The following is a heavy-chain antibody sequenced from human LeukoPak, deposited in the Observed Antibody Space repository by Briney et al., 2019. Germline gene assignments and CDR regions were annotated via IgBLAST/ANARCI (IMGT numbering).Heavy chain of an antibody. CDR3: ARDHPVADWAPDI. V-gene: IGHV4-59*13. CDR2: IDSSGSS. D-gene: IGHD3-9*01. Sequence: SETLSLTCSVSGGSISSYSWTWIRQPPGKGLEWIGFIDSSGSSNYNPSLKSRVTISADPSTNHFSLNLTSVAAADTAVYFCARDHPVADWAPDIWGRGTMVTVSS. CDR1: GGSISSYS. J-gene: IGHJ3*02.